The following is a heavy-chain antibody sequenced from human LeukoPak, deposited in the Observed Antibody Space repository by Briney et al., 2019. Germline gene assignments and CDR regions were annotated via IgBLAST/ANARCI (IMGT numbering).Heavy chain of an antibody. Sequence: SETLSLTCTVSGGSISSYYWSWIRQPPGKGLEWIGYIYYSGSTNYNPSLKSRVTISVDTSKNQFSLKLSSVTVADTAVYYCASSHYDILTGSFQNWFDPWGQGTLVTVSS. J-gene: IGHJ5*02. CDR1: GGSISSYY. CDR2: IYYSGST. CDR3: ASSHYDILTGSFQNWFDP. D-gene: IGHD3-9*01. V-gene: IGHV4-59*08.